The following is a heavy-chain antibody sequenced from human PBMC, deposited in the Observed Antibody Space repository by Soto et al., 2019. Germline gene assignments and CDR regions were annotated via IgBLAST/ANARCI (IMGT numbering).Heavy chain of an antibody. D-gene: IGHD7-27*01. J-gene: IGHJ4*02. Sequence: PGGSLRLSCTASGFTFGDYAMSWFRQAPGKGLEWVGFIRSKAYGGTTEYAASVKGRFTISRDDSKSIAYLQMNSLKTEDTAVYYCTRPPRKLGSPGFDYWGQGTLVTVSS. CDR2: IRSKAYGGTT. CDR1: GFTFGDYA. V-gene: IGHV3-49*03. CDR3: TRPPRKLGSPGFDY.